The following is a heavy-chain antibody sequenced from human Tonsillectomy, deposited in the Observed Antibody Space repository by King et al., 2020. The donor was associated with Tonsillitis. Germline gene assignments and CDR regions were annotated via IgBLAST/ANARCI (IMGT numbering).Heavy chain of an antibody. CDR1: GFTFSSYA. Sequence: VQLVESGGGVVQPGRSLRLSCAASGFTFSSYAMHWVRQAPGKGLEWVAVISYDGNNKYYADSVRGRFTISSDKSKNTLYLQMNSLRAEDTAVYYCARDSIDDYGDTGYFDYWGQGTLVSVSS. CDR3: ARDSIDDYGDTGYFDY. J-gene: IGHJ4*02. V-gene: IGHV3-30-3*01. D-gene: IGHD4-17*01. CDR2: ISYDGNNK.